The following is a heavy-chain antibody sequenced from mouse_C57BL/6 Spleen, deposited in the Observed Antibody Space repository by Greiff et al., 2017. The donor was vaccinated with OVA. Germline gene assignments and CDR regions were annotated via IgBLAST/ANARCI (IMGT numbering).Heavy chain of an antibody. CDR3: ARSSIYYYGSSFAY. Sequence: EVMLVESGGGLVQPGGSLSLSCAASGFTFTDYYMSWVRQPPGKALEWLGFIRNKANGYTTEYSASVKGRFTISRDNSQSILYLQMNALRAEDSATYYCARSSIYYYGSSFAYWGQGTLVTVSA. J-gene: IGHJ3*01. CDR1: GFTFTDYY. D-gene: IGHD1-1*01. CDR2: IRNKANGYTT. V-gene: IGHV7-3*01.